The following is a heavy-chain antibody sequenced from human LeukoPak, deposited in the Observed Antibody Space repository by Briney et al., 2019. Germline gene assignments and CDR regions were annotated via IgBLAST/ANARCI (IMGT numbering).Heavy chain of an antibody. J-gene: IGHJ4*02. CDR3: AHSGYNSGFYVDY. CDR1: GFSLSSNGVG. D-gene: IGHD6-19*01. Sequence: SGPTLVRPTQTLTLTCSFSGFSLSSNGVGVAWIRQPPGKALEWLALISWDDYKRSNPLLRSRLSITKDTSKNQVVFTMTNMDPVDTAIYYCAHSGYNSGFYVDYWGQGTLVTVSS. CDR2: ISWDDYK. V-gene: IGHV2-5*02.